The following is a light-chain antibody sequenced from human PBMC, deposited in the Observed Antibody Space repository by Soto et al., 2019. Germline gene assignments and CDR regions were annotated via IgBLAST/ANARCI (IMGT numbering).Light chain of an antibody. Sequence: QSVLTQPRSVSGSPGQSVTISCTGTISDVAGYNYVSWYQHHPGKAPKLLISDVTKRPSWVPDRFSGSKSGSTASLTISELQAEDGADYYCSSYAGSNNLVFGGGTKLTVL. CDR2: DVT. J-gene: IGLJ2*01. CDR1: ISDVAGYNY. V-gene: IGLV2-11*01. CDR3: SSYAGSNNLV.